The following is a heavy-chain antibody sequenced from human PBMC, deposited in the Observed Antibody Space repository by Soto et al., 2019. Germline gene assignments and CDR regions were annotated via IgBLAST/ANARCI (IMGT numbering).Heavy chain of an antibody. CDR2: IGGGGSMR. J-gene: IGHJ3*02. CDR1: GFNFRPYW. Sequence: EVQLVESGGGLVQPGESLRLSCAASGFNFRPYWMHWVRQVPGKGLEWISHIGGGGSMRVYADSVKGRFTISRDDDKNTLYLQMNSLCPEDTAVYYCVRDRGRPGSFDTCGQGTMVTVSS. V-gene: IGHV3-74*01. D-gene: IGHD3-10*01. CDR3: VRDRGRPGSFDT.